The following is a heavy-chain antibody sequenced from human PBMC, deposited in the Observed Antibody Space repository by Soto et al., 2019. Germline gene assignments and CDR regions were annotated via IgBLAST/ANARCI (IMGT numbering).Heavy chain of an antibody. V-gene: IGHV1-69*01. J-gene: IGHJ5*02. CDR2: IIPIFGTA. CDR1: GGTFSSYA. Sequence: QVQLVQSGAEVKKPGSSVKVSCKASGGTFSSYAISWVRQAPGQGLEWMGGIIPIFGTANYAQKFQGRVTITADESTSTAYMELSSLRSEETAVYYCAIDIVVVPAAPPSWFDPWGQVTLVTVSS. D-gene: IGHD2-2*01. CDR3: AIDIVVVPAAPPSWFDP.